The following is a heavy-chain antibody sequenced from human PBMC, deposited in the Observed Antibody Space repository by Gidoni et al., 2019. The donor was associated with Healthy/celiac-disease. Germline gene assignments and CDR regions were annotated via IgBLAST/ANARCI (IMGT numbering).Heavy chain of an antibody. CDR3: ARINRYCSSTSCYHYYGMDV. CDR1: GGSFSGYY. J-gene: IGHJ6*02. Sequence: QVQLQQWGAGLLKPSETLSLTCAVYGGSFSGYYWRWIRQPPGKGLEWIGEINHSGSTNYNPSLKSRVTISVDTSKNQFSLKLSSVTAADTAVYYCARINRYCSSTSCYHYYGMDVWGQGTTVTVSS. V-gene: IGHV4-34*01. CDR2: INHSGST. D-gene: IGHD2-2*01.